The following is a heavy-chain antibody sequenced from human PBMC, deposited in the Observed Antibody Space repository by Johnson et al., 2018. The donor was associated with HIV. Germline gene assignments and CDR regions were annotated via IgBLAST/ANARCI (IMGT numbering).Heavy chain of an antibody. CDR3: ARDRAGNGVFPDAFDI. CDR2: INWNGGST. J-gene: IGHJ3*02. V-gene: IGHV3-20*04. CDR1: GFTVSSNY. D-gene: IGHD2-8*01. Sequence: EVQLVESGGGLVQPGRSLRLSCAVSGFTVSSNYMSWVRQAPGKGLEWVSGINWNGGSTGYADSVKGRFTISRDNAKNSLYLQMNSLRAEDTALYYCARDRAGNGVFPDAFDIWGQGTMVTVSS.